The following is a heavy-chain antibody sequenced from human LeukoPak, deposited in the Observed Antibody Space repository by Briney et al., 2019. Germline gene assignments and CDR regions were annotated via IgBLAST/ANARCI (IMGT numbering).Heavy chain of an antibody. J-gene: IGHJ4*02. CDR2: ISGSGGST. V-gene: IGHV3-23*01. Sequence: GGSLRLSCAASGFTFSSYAVSWVRQAPGKGLEWVSAISGSGGSTYYADSVKGRFTISRDNSKNTLYLQMNSLRAEDTAVYYCAKISGCSSTSCRRRDGYNYLTHFDYWGQGTLVTVSS. D-gene: IGHD5-24*01. CDR1: GFTFSSYA. CDR3: AKISGCSSTSCRRRDGYNYLTHFDY.